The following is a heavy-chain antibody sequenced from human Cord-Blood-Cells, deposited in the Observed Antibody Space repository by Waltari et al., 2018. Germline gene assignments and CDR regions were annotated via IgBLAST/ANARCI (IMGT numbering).Heavy chain of an antibody. CDR3: ARGGLKQQLVRYFDY. CDR2: INHSGST. D-gene: IGHD6-13*01. Sequence: QVQLQQWGAGLLKPSETLSLTCAVYGGSFSGYYWSWLRQPPGKGLEWIGEINHSGSTNYNPSLRSRVTISVDTSKNQLSLKLSSGTAADTAVYYCARGGLKQQLVRYFDYWGQGTLVTVSS. J-gene: IGHJ4*02. CDR1: GGSFSGYY. V-gene: IGHV4-34*01.